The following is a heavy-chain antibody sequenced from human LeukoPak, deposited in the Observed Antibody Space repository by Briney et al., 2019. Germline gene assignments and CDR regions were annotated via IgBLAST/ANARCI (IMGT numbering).Heavy chain of an antibody. J-gene: IGHJ6*02. V-gene: IGHV4-39*07. D-gene: IGHD3-10*01. CDR2: IYYSGST. CDR1: GGSISSSSYY. CDR3: ARKAWGSGTPPLGFSMDV. Sequence: PSETLSLTCTVSGGSISSSSYYWGWIRQPPGKGLEWIGSIYYSGSTYYNPSLKSRVTISVDTSKNQFSLKLSSVTAADTAVYYCARKAWGSGTPPLGFSMDVWGQGTTVTVSS.